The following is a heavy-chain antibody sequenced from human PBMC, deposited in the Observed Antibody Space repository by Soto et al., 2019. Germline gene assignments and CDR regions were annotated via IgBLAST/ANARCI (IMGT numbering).Heavy chain of an antibody. CDR2: MNPNSGNT. Sequence: ASVKGSCKASGYTFTSYDINWVRQATGQGLEWMGWMNPNSGNTGYAQKFQGRVTMTRNTSISTAYMELSSLRSEDTAVYYCARESTGTTSMDVWGQGTTVTVSS. V-gene: IGHV1-8*01. CDR1: GYTFTSYD. D-gene: IGHD1-1*01. CDR3: ARESTGTTSMDV. J-gene: IGHJ6*02.